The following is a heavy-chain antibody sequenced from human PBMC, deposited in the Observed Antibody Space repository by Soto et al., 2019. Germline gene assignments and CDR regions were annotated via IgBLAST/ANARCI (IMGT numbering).Heavy chain of an antibody. CDR3: ARGVGIVGATYRY. J-gene: IGHJ4*02. D-gene: IGHD1-26*01. CDR2: INHSGST. V-gene: IGHV4-34*01. Sequence: SETLSLTCAVYGGSFSGYYWSWIRQPPGKGLEWIGEINHSGSTNYNPSLKSRVTISVDTSKNQFSLKLSSVTAADTAVYYCARGVGIVGATYRYWGQGTLVTVSS. CDR1: GGSFSGYY.